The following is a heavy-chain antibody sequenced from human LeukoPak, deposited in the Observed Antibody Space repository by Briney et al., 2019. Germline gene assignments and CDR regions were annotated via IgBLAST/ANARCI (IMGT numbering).Heavy chain of an antibody. CDR1: GGSISSGGYS. CDR2: TFHSGSP. CDR3: ARDGGYGSGSSL. V-gene: IGHV4-30-2*06. Sequence: KSSETLSLTCAVSGGSISSGGYSWNWVRQSPGKGLEWIGYTFHSGSPNYNPSLKSRVTISVDTSKNQFSLKLSSMTAADTAVYYCARDGGYGSGSSLWGQGTLVTVSS. J-gene: IGHJ4*02. D-gene: IGHD3-10*01.